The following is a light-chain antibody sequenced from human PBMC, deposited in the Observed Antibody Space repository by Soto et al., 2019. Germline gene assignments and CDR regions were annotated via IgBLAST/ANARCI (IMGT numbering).Light chain of an antibody. CDR3: SSYTSSSTPDV. Sequence: QSALTQPASVSGSPGQSITSSCTGTSSDVGGYNYVSWYQQHPGKAPKLMIYEVSNRPSGVSNRFSGSKSGNTASLTISGLQAEDEADYYCSSYTSSSTPDVFGTGTKLTVL. J-gene: IGLJ1*01. V-gene: IGLV2-14*01. CDR1: SSDVGGYNY. CDR2: EVS.